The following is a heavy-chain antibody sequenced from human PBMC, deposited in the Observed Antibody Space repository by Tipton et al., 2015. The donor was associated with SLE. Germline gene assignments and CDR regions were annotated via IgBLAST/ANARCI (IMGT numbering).Heavy chain of an antibody. CDR2: IDPSDSYT. J-gene: IGHJ3*02. D-gene: IGHD3-10*01. V-gene: IGHV5-10-1*01. CDR1: GYSFTNYW. CDR3: ARPITMVRGALSDAFDI. Sequence: QLVQSGAEVKKPGESLRISCKGSGYSFTNYWISWVRQMPGKGLEWMGRIDPSDSYTNYSPSFQGHVTISADKSISTAYLQWSSLKASDTAMYYCARPITMVRGALSDAFDIWGQGTMVTVSS.